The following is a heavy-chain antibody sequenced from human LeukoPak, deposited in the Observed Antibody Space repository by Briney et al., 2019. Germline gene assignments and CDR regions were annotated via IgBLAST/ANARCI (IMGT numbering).Heavy chain of an antibody. V-gene: IGHV5-51*01. CDR3: ARRVYGSGSSNYYYYMDV. CDR1: GYSFTCYW. CDR2: IYPGDSDT. Sequence: GQALKFSCQGSGYSFTCYWIGWVRQIPGKGLEWMGIIYPGDSDTRYSPSFQGQVTISADKSISTAYLQWSSLKASDTAMYYCARRVYGSGSSNYYYYMDVWGKGTTVTVSS. J-gene: IGHJ6*03. D-gene: IGHD3-10*01.